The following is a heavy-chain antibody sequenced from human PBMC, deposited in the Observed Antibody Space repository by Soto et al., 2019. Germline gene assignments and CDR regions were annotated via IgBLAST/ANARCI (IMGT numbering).Heavy chain of an antibody. CDR2: IYWYDDK. CDR1: GFSLSTNEVS. Sequence: QITLKESGPTVVKPTQTLTLTCTLSGFSLSTNEVSVGWIRQPPGKALEWLALIYWYDDKRYSPSLKNRLTITKDTSKNQVVLTMTNMDPGDTATYYCEHGDRARFYFDYWGQGTLVTVTS. D-gene: IGHD3-10*01. CDR3: EHGDRARFYFDY. V-gene: IGHV2-5*01. J-gene: IGHJ4*02.